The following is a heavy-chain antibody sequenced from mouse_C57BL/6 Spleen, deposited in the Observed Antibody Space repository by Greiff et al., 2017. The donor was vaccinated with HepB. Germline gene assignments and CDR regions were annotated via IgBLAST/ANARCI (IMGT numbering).Heavy chain of an antibody. J-gene: IGHJ3*01. CDR3: ARQDYYDYDGFAY. Sequence: EVQGVESGGDLVKPGGSLKLSCAASGFTFSSYGMSWVRQTPDKRLEWVATISSGGSYTYYPDSVKGRFTISRDNAKNTLYLQMSSLKSEDTAMYYCARQDYYDYDGFAYWGQGTLVTVSA. CDR1: GFTFSSYG. CDR2: ISSGGSYT. V-gene: IGHV5-6*01. D-gene: IGHD2-4*01.